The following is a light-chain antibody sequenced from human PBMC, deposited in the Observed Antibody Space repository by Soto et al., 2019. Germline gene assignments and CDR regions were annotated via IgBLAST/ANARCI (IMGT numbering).Light chain of an antibody. CDR3: QQYNIYPLT. J-gene: IGKJ1*01. Sequence: DIQMTQYPSSVSASVGDRVTITCRASQGISSWLAWYQQKPGKAPKLLIYKASTLESGVPSNFSGSGSGTEFTLTISSLQPEDFATYYCQQYNIYPLTFGQGTKVDI. CDR1: QGISSW. CDR2: KAS. V-gene: IGKV1-5*03.